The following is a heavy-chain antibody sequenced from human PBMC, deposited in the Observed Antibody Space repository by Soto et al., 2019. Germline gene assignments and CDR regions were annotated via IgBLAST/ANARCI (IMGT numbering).Heavy chain of an antibody. J-gene: IGHJ4*02. CDR3: ARLEGLATIAYYFDD. CDR1: GDSINSDNYY. V-gene: IGHV4-39*01. Sequence: QLQLQESGPGLVKPSETLSLTCSVSGDSINSDNYYWGWIRQPPGKGLEWIGSIYYRGNTYYNPSLKTRVTISLEKSKSQFSLKLNSVTAADSAVYFCARLEGLATIAYYFDDWGQGTLVTVSS. D-gene: IGHD3-9*01. CDR2: IYYRGNT.